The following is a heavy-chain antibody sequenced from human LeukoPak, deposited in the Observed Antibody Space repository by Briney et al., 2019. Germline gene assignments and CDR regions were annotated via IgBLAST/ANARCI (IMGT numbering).Heavy chain of an antibody. CDR3: AKAWDIVGKLLYFDY. Sequence: GGSLRLSCAASGFTFSSYEMNWVRQAPGKGLEWVSAISGSGGSTYYADSVKGRFTISRDNSKNTLYLQMNSLRAEDTAVYYCAKAWDIVGKLLYFDYWGQGTLVTVSS. J-gene: IGHJ4*02. V-gene: IGHV3-23*01. D-gene: IGHD2-15*01. CDR1: GFTFSSYE. CDR2: ISGSGGST.